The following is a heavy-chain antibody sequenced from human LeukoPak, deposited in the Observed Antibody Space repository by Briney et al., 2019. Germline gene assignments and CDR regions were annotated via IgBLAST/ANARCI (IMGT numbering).Heavy chain of an antibody. V-gene: IGHV4-59*08. CDR3: ARHMSVSYDAFDL. CDR2: VYCTGRT. Sequence: SETLPLTCTVSGGSLTGYYWSWIRQPPGKGLEWIAYVYCTGRTLYNPSLESRVTISVDTSKTQISLKLTSVTAADTAVYYCARHMSVSYDAFDLWGRGTPVTVSS. CDR1: GGSLTGYY. J-gene: IGHJ3*01. D-gene: IGHD3-10*01.